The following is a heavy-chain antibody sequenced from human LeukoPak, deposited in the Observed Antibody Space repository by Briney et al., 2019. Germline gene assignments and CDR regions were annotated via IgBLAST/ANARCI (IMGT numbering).Heavy chain of an antibody. D-gene: IGHD2-15*01. V-gene: IGHV3-23*01. CDR3: AKETGYCSGGSCYPYYYYMDV. J-gene: IGHJ6*03. Sequence: GGSLRLSCAASGFTFSTYAMNWVRQAPGKGLEWVSAISGSGGNTYYAESVKGRFIISRDNSKNTLYLQMNSLRAEDTAVYYCAKETGYCSGGSCYPYYYYMDVWGKGTTVTVSS. CDR2: ISGSGGNT. CDR1: GFTFSTYA.